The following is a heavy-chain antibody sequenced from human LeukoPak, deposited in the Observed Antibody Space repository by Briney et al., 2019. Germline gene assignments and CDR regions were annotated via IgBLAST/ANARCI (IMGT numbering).Heavy chain of an antibody. J-gene: IGHJ4*02. CDR2: INPNSGGT. V-gene: IGHV1-2*02. CDR1: GYTFTGYY. CDR3: ARDRPLYYDSSGYDY. D-gene: IGHD3-22*01. Sequence: ASVKVSCKASGYTFTGYYMHWVRQAPGQGLEWMGWINPNSGGTNYAQKFQGRVTMTRDTSISTAYMELSRLRSDDTAVYYCARDRPLYYDSSGYDYWGQGTLVTVSS.